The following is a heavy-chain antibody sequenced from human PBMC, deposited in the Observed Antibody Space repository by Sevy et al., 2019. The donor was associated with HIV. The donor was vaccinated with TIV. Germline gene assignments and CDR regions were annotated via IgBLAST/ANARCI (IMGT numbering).Heavy chain of an antibody. CDR2: IKQDGSEK. V-gene: IGHV3-7*01. CDR1: GFTFSNFW. J-gene: IGHJ1*01. CDR3: ARVYRGDAEYFQH. Sequence: GGSLRLSCAASGFTFSNFWMSWVRQAPGKGLEWVANIKQDGSEKYYVDSVKGRFTISRDNAKNSLYLQTNSLRAEDTAVYYCARVYRGDAEYFQHWGQGTLVTVSS. D-gene: IGHD3-10*01.